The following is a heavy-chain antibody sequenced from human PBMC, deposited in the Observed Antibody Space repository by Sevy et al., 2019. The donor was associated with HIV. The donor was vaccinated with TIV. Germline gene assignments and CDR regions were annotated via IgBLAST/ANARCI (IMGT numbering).Heavy chain of an antibody. J-gene: IGHJ3*02. CDR2: ISSNGGST. Sequence: GGSLRLSCAASGFTFSSYAMHWVRQAPGKGLEYVSAISSNGGSTYYANSVKGRFTISRDNSKNTLYLQMGSLRAEDMAVYYCARAGVRGAFDIWGQGTTVTVSS. CDR3: ARAGVRGAFDI. CDR1: GFTFSSYA. D-gene: IGHD3-10*01. V-gene: IGHV3-64*01.